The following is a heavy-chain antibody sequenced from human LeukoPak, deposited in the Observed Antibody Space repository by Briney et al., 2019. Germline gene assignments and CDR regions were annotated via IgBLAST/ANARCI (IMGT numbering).Heavy chain of an antibody. CDR1: GFTFGDYA. D-gene: IGHD3-22*01. CDR3: TRVTYYYDNSGYFHFDS. J-gene: IGHJ4*02. Sequence: PGGSMRLSCTPSGFTFGDYAMSWVRQAPGKGLEWVSFIRRKAHGGTTEYAASVKGRFSSSRDDSKSIAYLQMNSLKTEVTAVYFCTRVTYYYDNSGYFHFDSWGQGSLVTVSS. V-gene: IGHV3-49*04. CDR2: IRRKAHGGTT.